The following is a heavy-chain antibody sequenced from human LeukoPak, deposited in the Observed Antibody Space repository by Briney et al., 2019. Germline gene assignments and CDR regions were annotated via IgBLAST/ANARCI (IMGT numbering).Heavy chain of an antibody. CDR3: ARGKGMEYYYYYYMDV. Sequence: SETLSLTCAVYGGSFSGYYWSWIRQAPGKGLEWIGEINHSGSTNYNPSLKSRVTISVDTSKNQFSLKLSSVTAADTAVYYCARGKGMEYYYYYYMDVWGKGTTVTVSS. V-gene: IGHV4-34*01. J-gene: IGHJ6*03. D-gene: IGHD1-14*01. CDR2: INHSGST. CDR1: GGSFSGYY.